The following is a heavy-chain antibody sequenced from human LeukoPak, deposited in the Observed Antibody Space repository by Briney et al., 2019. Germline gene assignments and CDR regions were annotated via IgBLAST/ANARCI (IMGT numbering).Heavy chain of an antibody. J-gene: IGHJ3*02. D-gene: IGHD3-22*01. V-gene: IGHV4-39*01. CDR2: FYYSGST. CDR3: ARHLLRYYDSSGRDAFDI. Sequence: PPETLSLTCTVSGGSISSSSYYWGWIRHPPGKGLEWIGSFYYSGSTYYNPPLKSRVTISVETSKNQFSLKLSSVTAADTAVYYCARHLLRYYDSSGRDAFDIWGQGTMVTVSS. CDR1: GGSISSSSYY.